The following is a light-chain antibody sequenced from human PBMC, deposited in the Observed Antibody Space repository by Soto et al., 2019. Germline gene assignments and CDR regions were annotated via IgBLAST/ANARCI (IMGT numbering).Light chain of an antibody. Sequence: DIQMTQSPSYLSASVGDRVNIACRASQNIRTYLNWYQQKPGQAPRLLIYAASSLQSGVPSRFSGSGSGTDFTLTITSLQPEDFATYHCQQSYSTTWTFGQGTKVEIK. CDR3: QQSYSTTWT. CDR2: AAS. CDR1: QNIRTY. V-gene: IGKV1-39*01. J-gene: IGKJ1*01.